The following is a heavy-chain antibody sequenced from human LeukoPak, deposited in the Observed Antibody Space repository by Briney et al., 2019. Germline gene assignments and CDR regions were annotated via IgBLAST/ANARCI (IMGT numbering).Heavy chain of an antibody. CDR1: GFTFGSYW. J-gene: IGHJ6*02. D-gene: IGHD2-2*01. V-gene: IGHV3-74*01. Sequence: GGSLRLSCATSGFTFGSYWMHWVRQAPGKGLVWVSRINGDGSITSYADSVKGRFTISRDNSKNTLYLQMNSLRAEDTAVYYCARELDCSSTSCYQGSLYYYYGMDVWGQGTTVTVSS. CDR2: INGDGSIT. CDR3: ARELDCSSTSCYQGSLYYYYGMDV.